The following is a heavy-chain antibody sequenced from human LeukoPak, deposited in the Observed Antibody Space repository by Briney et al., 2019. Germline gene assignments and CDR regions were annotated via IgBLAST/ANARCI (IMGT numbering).Heavy chain of an antibody. J-gene: IGHJ4*02. CDR2: IKHDGSEK. Sequence: PGGSLRLSCAASGFTFSNYWVSWVRQAPGKGLEWVANIKHDGSEKYYVDSVMGRFTISRDNAENSLYLQMNSLRAEDTAVYYCGTVFDHWGPGILVTVSS. CDR3: GTVFDH. V-gene: IGHV3-7*01. D-gene: IGHD1-14*01. CDR1: GFTFSNYW.